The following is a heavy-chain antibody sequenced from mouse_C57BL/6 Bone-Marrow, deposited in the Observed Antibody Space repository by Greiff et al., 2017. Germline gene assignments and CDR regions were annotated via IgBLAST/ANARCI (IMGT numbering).Heavy chain of an antibody. CDR2: ISDGGSYT. Sequence: EVNLVESGGGLVKPGGSLKLSCAASGFTFSSYAMSWVRQTPEKRLEWVATISDGGSYTYYPDNVKGRFTISRDNAKTNLSLQMSHLKSEDTAMYYCARERYYGSSYWYFDVWGTGTTVTVAS. J-gene: IGHJ1*03. V-gene: IGHV5-4*01. CDR1: GFTFSSYA. D-gene: IGHD1-1*01. CDR3: ARERYYGSSYWYFDV.